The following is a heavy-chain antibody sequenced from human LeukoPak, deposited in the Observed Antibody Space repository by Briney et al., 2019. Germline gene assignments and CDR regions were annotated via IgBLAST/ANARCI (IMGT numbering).Heavy chain of an antibody. V-gene: IGHV1-24*01. Sequence: WASLKVSCTVSGYTLTNLSMHWVRQAPGKGHEWMGGFDPDDGETIYAQKFQGRVTITEDTSTDTAYKEQSSLRSEDTAVYYCATARHVPSYFDYWGQRNLVTVSS. CDR1: GYTLTNLS. CDR2: FDPDDGET. J-gene: IGHJ4*02. CDR3: ATARHVPSYFDY. D-gene: IGHD3-16*01.